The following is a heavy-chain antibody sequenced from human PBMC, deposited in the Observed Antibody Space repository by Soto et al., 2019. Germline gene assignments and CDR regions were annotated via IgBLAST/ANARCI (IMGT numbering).Heavy chain of an antibody. CDR2: IIPILGIA. V-gene: IGHV1-69*08. J-gene: IGHJ3*02. CDR1: GGTFSSYT. Sequence: QVQLVQSGAEVKKPGSSVKVSCKASGGTFSSYTISWVRQAPGQGLEWMGRIIPILGIANYAQKFQGRVTITADKSTSTAYMELSSLRSEDTAVYYCARDLRRMITFGGVIASIGEGPASRDAFDIWGQGTMVTVSS. D-gene: IGHD3-16*02. CDR3: ARDLRRMITFGGVIASIGEGPASRDAFDI.